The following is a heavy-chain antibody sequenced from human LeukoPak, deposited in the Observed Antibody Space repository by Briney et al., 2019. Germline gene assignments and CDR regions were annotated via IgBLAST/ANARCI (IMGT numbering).Heavy chain of an antibody. CDR1: GFTFDDYA. V-gene: IGHV3-9*01. Sequence: PGGSLRLSCAASGFTFDDYAMHWVRQAPGKGLEWVSGISWNSGSIGYADSVKGRFTISRDNAKNSLYLQMNSLRAEGTALYYCAKCLVGAAAPGYYYGMDVWGQGTTVTVSS. D-gene: IGHD6-13*01. J-gene: IGHJ6*02. CDR2: ISWNSGSI. CDR3: AKCLVGAAAPGYYYGMDV.